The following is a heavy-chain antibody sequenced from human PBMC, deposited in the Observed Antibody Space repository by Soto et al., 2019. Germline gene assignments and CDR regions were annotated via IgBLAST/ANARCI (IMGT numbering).Heavy chain of an antibody. J-gene: IGHJ5*02. D-gene: IGHD3-10*01. CDR1: GLTVSNNY. V-gene: IGHV3-66*01. Sequence: EVQLVESGGGLVQPGGSLRLSCAVSGLTVSNNYMSWVRQAPGKGLEWVSAIYSGSDIYYADSVKGRFTVSRDNSKNTLYLQMNSLRAEDTAVYYCARGFSGSYPWGQGTLVTVSS. CDR3: ARGFSGSYP. CDR2: IYSGSDI.